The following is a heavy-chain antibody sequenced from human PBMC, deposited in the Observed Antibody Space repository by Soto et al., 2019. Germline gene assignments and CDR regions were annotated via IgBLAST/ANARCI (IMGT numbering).Heavy chain of an antibody. Sequence: GASVKVSCKASGGTFSSYAISWVRQAPGQGLEWMGGIIPIFGTANYAQKFQGRVTITADESTSTAYMGLSSLRSEDTAVYYCARKKSGYCSGGSCYGSAGYYYYGMDVWGQGTTVTVSS. CDR3: ARKKSGYCSGGSCYGSAGYYYYGMDV. V-gene: IGHV1-69*13. D-gene: IGHD2-15*01. J-gene: IGHJ6*02. CDR1: GGTFSSYA. CDR2: IIPIFGTA.